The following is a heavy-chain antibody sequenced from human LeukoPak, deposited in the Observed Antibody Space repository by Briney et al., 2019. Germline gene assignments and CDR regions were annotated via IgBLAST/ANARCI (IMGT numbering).Heavy chain of an antibody. CDR1: GFSFNNFG. D-gene: IGHD3-22*01. Sequence: GGSLRLSCAASGFSFNNFGMSWVRQAPGKGLEWVSSISGTGGSTHYADSVKGRFTISRDNSKNTLYLQMNSLRAGDTAVYYCAKSSYYDSSGFYREYYFDYWGQGTLVPVSS. V-gene: IGHV3-23*01. CDR2: ISGTGGST. J-gene: IGHJ4*02. CDR3: AKSSYYDSSGFYREYYFDY.